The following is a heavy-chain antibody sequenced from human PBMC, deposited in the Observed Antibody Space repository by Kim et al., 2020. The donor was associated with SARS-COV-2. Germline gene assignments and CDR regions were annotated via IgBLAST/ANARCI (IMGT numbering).Heavy chain of an antibody. CDR2: IYYSGST. V-gene: IGHV4-31*03. D-gene: IGHD4-4*01. Sequence: SETLSLTCTVSGGSISSGGYYWSWIRQHPGKGLEWIGYIYYSGSTYYNPSLKSRVTISVYTSKNQFSLKLSSVTAADTAVYYCARGDYSNWDYYYYYMDVWGKGTTVTVSS. J-gene: IGHJ6*03. CDR3: ARGDYSNWDYYYYYMDV. CDR1: GGSISSGGYY.